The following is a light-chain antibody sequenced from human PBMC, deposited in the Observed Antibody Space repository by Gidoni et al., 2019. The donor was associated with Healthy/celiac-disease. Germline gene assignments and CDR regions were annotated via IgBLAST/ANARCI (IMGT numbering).Light chain of an antibody. J-gene: IGKJ4*01. CDR1: QSVSSSY. CDR3: QQYGSSRVT. Sequence: EIVLPQSPDTLSLSPGERATLSCRASQSVSSSYLAWYQQTPGQAPRLLIYGSSSRATGIPDRFSGSGSGTDFTLTISRLEPEDFAVYYCQQYGSSRVTFGGGTKVEIK. V-gene: IGKV3-20*01. CDR2: GSS.